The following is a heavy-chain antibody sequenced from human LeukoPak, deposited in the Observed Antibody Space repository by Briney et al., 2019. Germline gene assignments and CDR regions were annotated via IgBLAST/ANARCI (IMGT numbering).Heavy chain of an antibody. V-gene: IGHV3-33*01. CDR2: IWYDESNE. J-gene: IGHJ5*02. CDR3: AREQSVFDNWLDP. Sequence: PGGSLRLSCEASGFTFSHYGMHWVRQAPGKGLEWVAVIWYDESNEYYADSVKGRFTVSRNNSKNTLHLQMSSLRAEDTAIYYCAREQSVFDNWLDPWGQGTLVTVSS. CDR1: GFTFSHYG. D-gene: IGHD3-10*01.